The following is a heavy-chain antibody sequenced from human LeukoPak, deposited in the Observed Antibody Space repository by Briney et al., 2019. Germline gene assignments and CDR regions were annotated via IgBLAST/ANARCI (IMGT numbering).Heavy chain of an antibody. J-gene: IGHJ6*03. CDR2: ISYDGSNK. D-gene: IGHD1-26*01. CDR1: GFTFSSYA. V-gene: IGHV3-30*09. CDR3: AREGGIYYYYYMDV. Sequence: GGSLRLSCAASGFTFSSYAMHWVRQAPGKGLEWVAVISYDGSNKYYADSVKGRFAISRDNSKNTLYLQMNSLRAEDTAVYYCAREGGIYYYYYMDVWGKGTTVTVSS.